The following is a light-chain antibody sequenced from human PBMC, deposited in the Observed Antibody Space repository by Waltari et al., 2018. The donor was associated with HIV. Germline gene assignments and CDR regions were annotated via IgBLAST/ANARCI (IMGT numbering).Light chain of an antibody. CDR1: QDISNY. Sequence: DIQMTQSPSSLSASIGDRVTITCQASQDISNYLNWYQQKPGKAPKLLIYDASNLKTGVPSRFSGSGSGTDFTFTINSLQPEDIATYYCQQYDNLPFTFGPGTKVDIK. J-gene: IGKJ3*01. CDR3: QQYDNLPFT. V-gene: IGKV1-33*01. CDR2: DAS.